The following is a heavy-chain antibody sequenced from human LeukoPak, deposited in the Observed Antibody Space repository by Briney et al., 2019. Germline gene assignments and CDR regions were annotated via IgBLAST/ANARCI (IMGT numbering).Heavy chain of an antibody. CDR1: GGSISSGGYY. V-gene: IGHV4-31*03. CDR3: ARDEVTTGFDP. D-gene: IGHD4-17*01. Sequence: SQTLSLTCTVSGGSISSGGYYWSWIRQHPGKGLEWIGYIYYSGSTYYNPSLKSRVTLSVDTSKNQFSLKLSSVTAADTAVYYCARDEVTTGFDPWGQGTLVTVSS. J-gene: IGHJ5*02. CDR2: IYYSGST.